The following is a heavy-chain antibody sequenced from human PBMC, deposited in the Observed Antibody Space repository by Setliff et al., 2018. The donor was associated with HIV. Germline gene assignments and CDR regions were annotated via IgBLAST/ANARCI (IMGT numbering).Heavy chain of an antibody. CDR1: GFTFSSYS. Sequence: GGSLRLSCAASGFTFSSYSMNWVRQAPGKGLEWVSSIISDSSYTFYTDSVKGRFTISRDTSKDTLYLQMNSLRAEDTAVYYCARVVGVAPYYYMDVWGKGTTVTVSS. D-gene: IGHD2-15*01. CDR3: ARVVGVAPYYYMDV. CDR2: IISDSSYT. V-gene: IGHV3-21*01. J-gene: IGHJ6*03.